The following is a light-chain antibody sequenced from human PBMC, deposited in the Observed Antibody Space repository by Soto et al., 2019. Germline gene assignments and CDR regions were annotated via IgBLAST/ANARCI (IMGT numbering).Light chain of an antibody. Sequence: SYELTQPPSVSVAPGQTARISRGGNNIGRKSVHWYQQKPGRAPVVVVYDDSDRPSRIPERFSGANSGDTATLTISRVEAGDEADYYCHVWDSSSGHYIFGTGTKVTVL. J-gene: IGLJ1*01. V-gene: IGLV3-21*02. CDR3: HVWDSSSGHYI. CDR2: DDS. CDR1: NIGRKS.